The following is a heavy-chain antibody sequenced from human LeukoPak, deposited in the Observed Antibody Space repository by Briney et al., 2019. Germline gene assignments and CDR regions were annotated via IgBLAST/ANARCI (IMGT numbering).Heavy chain of an antibody. V-gene: IGHV3-23*01. Sequence: SGGSLRLSCAASGFTFSSDAMSWVRQAPGKGLWWGSAISGSGGSTYYADSVKGRFTISRDNSKNTLYLQMNSLRAEDTAVYYCAKPSSSWFVPYDYWGQGTLVTVSS. J-gene: IGHJ4*02. CDR1: GFTFSSDA. D-gene: IGHD6-13*01. CDR2: ISGSGGST. CDR3: AKPSSSWFVPYDY.